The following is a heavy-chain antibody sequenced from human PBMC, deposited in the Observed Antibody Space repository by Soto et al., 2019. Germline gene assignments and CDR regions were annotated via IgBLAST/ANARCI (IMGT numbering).Heavy chain of an antibody. J-gene: IGHJ5*02. CDR1: GGSIATNGYY. CDR3: ATFDFERGNRFDA. D-gene: IGHD3-3*01. CDR2: IYYSGST. Sequence: QVQLQESGPGLLKASQTLSLTCTVSGGSIATNGYYWSWIRQHPGKGLEWIGNIYYSGSTYYNPSLKSRVTSSIDTSKNQFSLKLSSVTASDTAVYYYATFDFERGNRFDAWGQGTLVTVSS. V-gene: IGHV4-31*03.